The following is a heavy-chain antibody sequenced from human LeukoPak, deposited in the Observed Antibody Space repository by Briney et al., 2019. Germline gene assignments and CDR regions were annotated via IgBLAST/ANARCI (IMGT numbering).Heavy chain of an antibody. V-gene: IGHV1-46*03. Sequence: ASVKVSCKASGYTFTSYNMHWVRQAPGQGLEWIGIINPSGGSTSYAQKFQGRVTMTRDTSTSTVYMELNSLRSEDTAVYYCARVPGSIAFDIWGQGTMVTVSS. CDR1: GYTFTSYN. CDR2: INPSGGST. D-gene: IGHD6-6*01. J-gene: IGHJ3*02. CDR3: ARVPGSIAFDI.